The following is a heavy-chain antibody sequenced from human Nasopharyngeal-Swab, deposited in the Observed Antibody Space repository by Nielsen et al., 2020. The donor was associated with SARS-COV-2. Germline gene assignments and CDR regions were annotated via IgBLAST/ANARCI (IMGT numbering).Heavy chain of an antibody. V-gene: IGHV3-48*01. Sequence: GESLKISCAASGFTFSSYSMNWVRQAPGKGLEWVSYISSSSSTIYYADSVKGRFTISRDNSKNTLYLQMNSLRAEDTAVYYCASPYYDSSGYYGYWGQGTLVTVSS. CDR3: ASPYYDSSGYYGY. CDR2: ISSSSSTI. D-gene: IGHD3-22*01. CDR1: GFTFSSYS. J-gene: IGHJ4*02.